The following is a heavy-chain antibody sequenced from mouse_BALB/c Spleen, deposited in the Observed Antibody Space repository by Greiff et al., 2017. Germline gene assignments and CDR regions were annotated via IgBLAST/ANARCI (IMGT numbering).Heavy chain of an antibody. D-gene: IGHD2-1*01. Sequence: EVQLQQSGPELVKPGASVKVSCKASGYSFTDYNMYWVKQSHGKSLEWIGYIDPYNGGTNFNEKFKSKATLTVDKSSSTAYMQLSSLTSEDSAVYYCTRLLMDYWGQGTSVTVSS. J-gene: IGHJ4*01. V-gene: IGHV1S135*01. CDR1: GYSFTDYN. CDR2: IDPYNGGT. CDR3: TRLLMDY.